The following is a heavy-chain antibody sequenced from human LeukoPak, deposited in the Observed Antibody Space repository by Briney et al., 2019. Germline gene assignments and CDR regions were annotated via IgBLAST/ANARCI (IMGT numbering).Heavy chain of an antibody. Sequence: AASVKVSCKASGGTFSSYAISWVRQAPGQGLEWMGGIIPIFGTANYAQKFQGRVTITTDESTSTAYMEPSSLRSEDTAVYYCARDYYDFWSGPLGDWGQGTLVTVSS. J-gene: IGHJ4*02. CDR1: GGTFSSYA. D-gene: IGHD3-3*01. V-gene: IGHV1-69*05. CDR2: IIPIFGTA. CDR3: ARDYYDFWSGPLGD.